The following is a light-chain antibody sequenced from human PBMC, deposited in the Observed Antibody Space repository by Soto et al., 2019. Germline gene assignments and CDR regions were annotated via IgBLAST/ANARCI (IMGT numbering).Light chain of an antibody. J-gene: IGLJ1*01. Sequence: QSSRRQPSSVSGSPGQSVTVSCSGSSSDVGSYDYVSWYQQYPGKAPKLIIYDISKRPSGVPDRFSGSKSGNTASLTISGLLPEDEADYYCCSYAGSYTYLVGPGT. CDR3: CSYAGSYTYL. V-gene: IGLV2-11*01. CDR1: SSDVGSYDY. CDR2: DIS.